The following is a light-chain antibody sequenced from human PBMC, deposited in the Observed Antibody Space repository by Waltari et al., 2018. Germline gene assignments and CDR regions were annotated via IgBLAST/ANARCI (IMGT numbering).Light chain of an antibody. Sequence: WYQHLPGKVPKVMISEVTKRPSGVSNRFSGSKSDNTASLTISGLQADDEAEYYCCSDAGSGTYVFGTGTKLTV. CDR3: CSDAGSGTYV. V-gene: IGLV2-23*02. CDR2: EVT. J-gene: IGLJ1*01.